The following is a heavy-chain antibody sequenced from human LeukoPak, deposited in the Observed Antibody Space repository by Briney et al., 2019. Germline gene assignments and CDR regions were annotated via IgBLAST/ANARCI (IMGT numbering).Heavy chain of an antibody. V-gene: IGHV3-30*02. Sequence: GGSLRLSCAASGFTFSSYGMHWVRQAPGKGLEWVAFIRYDGSNKYYADSVKGRFTISRDNSKNTLYLQMNSLRAENTAVYYCAKIATTVTTGWFDPWGRGTLVTVSS. D-gene: IGHD4-17*01. CDR3: AKIATTVTTGWFDP. J-gene: IGHJ5*02. CDR1: GFTFSSYG. CDR2: IRYDGSNK.